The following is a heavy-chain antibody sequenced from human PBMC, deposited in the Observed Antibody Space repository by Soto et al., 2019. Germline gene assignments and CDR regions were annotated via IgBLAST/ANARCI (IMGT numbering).Heavy chain of an antibody. CDR1: GDSITGGYC. CDR3: ARVSPSRVYSSSDDY. V-gene: IGHV4-4*02. J-gene: IGHJ4*02. Sequence: SETLSLTCAVSGDSITGGYCWTWVRQPPGKGLEWIGEIYHGGSTNYNPSLKSRVTISVDKSKNSFSLKLTSLTAADTATYYCARVSPSRVYSSSDDYWGQGTLVTVSS. D-gene: IGHD6-13*01. CDR2: IYHGGST.